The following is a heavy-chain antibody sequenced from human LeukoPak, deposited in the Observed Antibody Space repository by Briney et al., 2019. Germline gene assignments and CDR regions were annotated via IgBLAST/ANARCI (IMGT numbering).Heavy chain of an antibody. CDR1: GFTFDDYG. D-gene: IGHD3-22*01. CDR2: INWNGGST. CDR3: ARLFSYDSSGYPNN. J-gene: IGHJ4*02. V-gene: IGHV3-20*04. Sequence: GGSLRFSCAASGFTFDDYGMSWVSQAPGKGLEGVSGINWNGGSTGYADSVKGRFTIARDNAKNSLYLQMNSLRAEDTALYYCARLFSYDSSGYPNNWGQGTLVTVPS.